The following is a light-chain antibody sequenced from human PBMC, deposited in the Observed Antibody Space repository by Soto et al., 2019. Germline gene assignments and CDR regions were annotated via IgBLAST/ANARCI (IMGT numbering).Light chain of an antibody. CDR1: RNVFTK. V-gene: IGKV3-15*01. J-gene: IGKJ1*01. Sequence: VMTQSPVTLSVAPGGRATLACGASRNVFTKVAWYQQKPGQAPRLLIYGASTRATGIPGRFSGGGSGTEFTFTISSLQSEDVAVYYCQKYDDWPRTFGQGTKVDIK. CDR2: GAS. CDR3: QKYDDWPRT.